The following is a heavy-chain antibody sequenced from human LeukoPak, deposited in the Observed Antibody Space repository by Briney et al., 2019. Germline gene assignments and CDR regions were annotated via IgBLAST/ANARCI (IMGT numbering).Heavy chain of an antibody. V-gene: IGHV3-30*02. D-gene: IGHD5-18*01. Sequence: PGGSLRLFCAASGFTFSSYGMHWVRQAPGKGLEWVAFIRYDGSNKYYADSVKGRFTISRDNSKNTLYLQMNSLRAEDTAVYYCAKGGRGYSYGSFDYWGQGTLVTVSS. J-gene: IGHJ4*02. CDR1: GFTFSSYG. CDR3: AKGGRGYSYGSFDY. CDR2: IRYDGSNK.